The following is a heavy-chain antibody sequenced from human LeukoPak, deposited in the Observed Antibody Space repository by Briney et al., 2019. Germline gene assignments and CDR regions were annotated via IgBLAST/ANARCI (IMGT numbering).Heavy chain of an antibody. Sequence: GASVKVSCKASGYTFTGYYMHWVRQAPGQGLEWMGWINPNSGGTNYAQKFQGRVTMTRDTSINTAYMELSRLRSDDTAVYYCARAVGEVTYSDYWGQGTLVTVSS. V-gene: IGHV1-2*02. D-gene: IGHD3-3*01. CDR1: GYTFTGYY. CDR2: INPNSGGT. CDR3: ARAVGEVTYSDY. J-gene: IGHJ4*02.